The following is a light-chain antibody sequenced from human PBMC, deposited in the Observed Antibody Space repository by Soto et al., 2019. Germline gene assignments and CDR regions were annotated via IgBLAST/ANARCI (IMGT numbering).Light chain of an antibody. V-gene: IGKV3-11*01. Sequence: EIVLTQSPATLSLSPGERVTLSCRASQSVSSYLAWYQQKPGQAPRLLIYDASNRATDIPARFSGSGSGTDFTLTISSLEPEDCAVYYCQQRSNWPRTFGQGTKVEI. CDR2: DAS. CDR3: QQRSNWPRT. CDR1: QSVSSY. J-gene: IGKJ1*01.